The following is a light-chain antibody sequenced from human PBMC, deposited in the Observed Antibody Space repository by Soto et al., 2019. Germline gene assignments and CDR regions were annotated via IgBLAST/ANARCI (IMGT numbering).Light chain of an antibody. CDR3: HQRQCWPRT. CDR1: QAVNTR. J-gene: IGKJ1*01. CDR2: LAS. Sequence: EIVLTQSPATLSSFPGDRATLSCRASQAVNTRLAWYQHKPGQAPRLLIYLASSRAAGVPARFSGSGSGTDFTLTISNVEPEDFAVYYCHQRQCWPRTFGQGTTVDIK. V-gene: IGKV3-11*01.